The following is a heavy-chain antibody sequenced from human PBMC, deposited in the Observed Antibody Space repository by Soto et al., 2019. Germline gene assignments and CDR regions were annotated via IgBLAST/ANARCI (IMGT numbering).Heavy chain of an antibody. CDR3: AISEVSPAARWDYQYSYGMDF. D-gene: IGHD2-2*01. V-gene: IGHV1-69*01. CDR1: GGTFSSYA. CDR2: IIPIFGTA. J-gene: IGHJ6*02. Sequence: QVQLVQSGAEVKKPGSSVKVSCKASGGTFSSYAISWVRQAPGQGLEWMGGIIPIFGTANYAQKFQGRVTITSDESTSIADMELSSLGSEEMAVYYCAISEVSPAARWDYQYSYGMDFWGQGTTVTVSS.